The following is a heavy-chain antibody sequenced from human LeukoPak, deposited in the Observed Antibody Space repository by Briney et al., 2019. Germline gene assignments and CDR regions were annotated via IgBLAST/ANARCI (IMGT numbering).Heavy chain of an antibody. CDR2: INPSGGST. V-gene: IGHV1-46*01. J-gene: IGHJ4*02. D-gene: IGHD3-22*01. CDR1: GYTFTSYY. Sequence: ASVKVSCKASGYTFTSYYMHWVRQAPGQGLEWMRIINPSGGSTSYAQKFQGRVTMTRDTSTSTVYMELSSLRSEDTAVYYCARAQETYYYGSSGLDYWGQGTLVTVSS. CDR3: ARAQETYYYGSSGLDY.